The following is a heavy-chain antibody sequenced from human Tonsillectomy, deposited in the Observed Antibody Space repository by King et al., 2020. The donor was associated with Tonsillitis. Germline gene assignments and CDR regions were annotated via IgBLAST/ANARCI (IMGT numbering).Heavy chain of an antibody. CDR2: MNPNSGNT. V-gene: IGHV1-8*01. CDR1: GYTFTSYD. J-gene: IGHJ4*02. Sequence: VQLVESGAEVKKPGASVKVSCKASGYTFTSYDINWVRQATGQGLEWMGWMNPNSGNTGYAQKFQGRVTMTRDRSVSTAYMELGSLRSEDTAVYYCARGRGGGSGTNWLFWGQGTQVTVSS. CDR3: ARGRGGGSGTNWLF. D-gene: IGHD3-10*01.